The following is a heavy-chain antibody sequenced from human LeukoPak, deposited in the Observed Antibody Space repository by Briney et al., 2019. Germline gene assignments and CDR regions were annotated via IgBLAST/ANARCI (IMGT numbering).Heavy chain of an antibody. CDR3: TRGLLGVDY. CDR2: ISGSGGSA. CDR1: GLTFSRYA. D-gene: IGHD1-26*01. V-gene: IGHV3-23*01. Sequence: PGGSLSLSCAACGLTFSRYAMGCVRQAPGKGLEWVSAISGSGGSAYYADSVKGRFTISRDNSKNTLYLQMNSLRAEDTAVYYCTRGLLGVDYWGQGTLVTVSS. J-gene: IGHJ4*02.